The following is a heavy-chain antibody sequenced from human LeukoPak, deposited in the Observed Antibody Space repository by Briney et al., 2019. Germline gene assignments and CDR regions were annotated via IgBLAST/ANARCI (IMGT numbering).Heavy chain of an antibody. Sequence: GGSLRLSCAASGFTFSCYSMNWVRQAPGKGLEWVSSISSTSSYIHYAYSVKGRFTISRDNAKSSLYLQMNSLRAEDTAVYYCARATTTISPHFDYWGQGTLVTVSS. D-gene: IGHD1-1*01. V-gene: IGHV3-21*01. J-gene: IGHJ4*02. CDR2: ISSTSSYI. CDR3: ARATTTISPHFDY. CDR1: GFTFSCYS.